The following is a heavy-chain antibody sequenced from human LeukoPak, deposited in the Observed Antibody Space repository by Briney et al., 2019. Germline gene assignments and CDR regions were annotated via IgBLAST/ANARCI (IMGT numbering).Heavy chain of an antibody. J-gene: IGHJ4*02. V-gene: IGHV3-74*03. CDR2: ISPDGSST. CDR3: ATAWSF. CDR1: QFTFKNYW. D-gene: IGHD2-21*02. Sequence: GSLRLSCVASQFTFKNYWMHWVRQAPGRGLVWLSYISPDGSSTTYADSVRGRFTISRDNAKNTLYLQMNSLRADDTAVYFCATAWSFWGQGTLVTVSS.